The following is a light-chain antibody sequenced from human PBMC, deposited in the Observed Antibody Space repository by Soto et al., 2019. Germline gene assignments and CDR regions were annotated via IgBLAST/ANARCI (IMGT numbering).Light chain of an antibody. V-gene: IGKV1-39*01. CDR2: AES. CDR3: QKSYRTPIT. CDR1: QSISTY. J-gene: IGKJ5*01. Sequence: DIQITQSPSSLSASVGDTVTITCRASQSISTYLNWYQQKPGKAPKVLIYAESNLQSGVPQRFSGSGSGTDFTLTISSLQPEDVATYFCQKSYRTPITCGQGTRLEIK.